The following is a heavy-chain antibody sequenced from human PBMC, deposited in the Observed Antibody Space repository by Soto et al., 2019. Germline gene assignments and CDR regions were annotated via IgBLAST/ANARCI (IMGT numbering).Heavy chain of an antibody. V-gene: IGHV4-30-4*01. Sequence: SETLSLTCTVSGGSISSGDYYWSWIRQPPGKGLEWIGYIYYSGSTYYNPSLKNRITISVDTPKNQLSLKLSSVTAADTAVYYCARAFDDSSGYYGGLGYWGQGTLVTVSS. CDR1: GGSISSGDYY. J-gene: IGHJ4*02. CDR3: ARAFDDSSGYYGGLGY. D-gene: IGHD3-22*01. CDR2: IYYSGST.